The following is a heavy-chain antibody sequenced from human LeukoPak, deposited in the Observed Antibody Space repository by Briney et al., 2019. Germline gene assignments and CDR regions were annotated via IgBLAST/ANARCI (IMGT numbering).Heavy chain of an antibody. CDR3: VRKEIQIPLRYFDY. CDR1: GFTFSSYA. Sequence: PGGSLRLSCAASGFTFSSYAMNWVRQAPGKGLEWVSAISGSGGSTYYADSVKGRFTISRDNSKNTLYLQMNRLRVEDTAVYYCVRKEIQIPLRYFDYWGQGSLVTVSS. D-gene: IGHD3-9*01. J-gene: IGHJ4*02. V-gene: IGHV3-23*01. CDR2: ISGSGGST.